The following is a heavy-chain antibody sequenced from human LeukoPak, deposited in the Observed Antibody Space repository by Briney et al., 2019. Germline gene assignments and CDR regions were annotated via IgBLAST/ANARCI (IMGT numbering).Heavy chain of an antibody. D-gene: IGHD6-13*01. V-gene: IGHV4-34*01. CDR2: INHSGST. CDR1: GGSISSYY. CDR3: ARVGSSWYWSWFDP. Sequence: SETLSLTCTVSGGSISSYYWSWIRQPPGKGLEWIGEINHSGSTNYNPSLKSRVTISVDTSKNQFSLKLSSVTAADTAVYYCARVGSSWYWSWFDPWGQGTLVTVSS. J-gene: IGHJ5*02.